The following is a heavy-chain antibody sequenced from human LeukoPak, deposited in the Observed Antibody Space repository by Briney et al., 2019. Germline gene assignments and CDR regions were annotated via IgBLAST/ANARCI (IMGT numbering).Heavy chain of an antibody. CDR2: INPSGGST. D-gene: IGHD4/OR15-4a*01. Sequence: ASVKVSCKASGYTFTNYHLHWVRQAPGQGLEWMGIINPSGGSTSYAQKFQDRVTMPRDTSTSTVYMELNSLRSEDTAVYYCARATWYGGNPSGAFDIWGQGTMVTVSS. CDR1: GYTFTNYH. CDR3: ARATWYGGNPSGAFDI. V-gene: IGHV1-46*01. J-gene: IGHJ3*02.